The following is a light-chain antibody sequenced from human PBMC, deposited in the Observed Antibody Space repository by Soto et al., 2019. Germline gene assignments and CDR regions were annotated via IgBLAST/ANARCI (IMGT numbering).Light chain of an antibody. CDR1: QIIGTN. CDR2: GAF. CDR3: QQYDKWPYT. Sequence: EIVLTQSPATLSVSPGEGATLSCRTSQIIGTNLAWYQQKPGQAPRLLIYGAFIRAPGFPVRFRGTGSGSEFTLTISSLQSEDGALYFCQQYDKWPYTFGQGT. J-gene: IGKJ2*01. V-gene: IGKV3-15*01.